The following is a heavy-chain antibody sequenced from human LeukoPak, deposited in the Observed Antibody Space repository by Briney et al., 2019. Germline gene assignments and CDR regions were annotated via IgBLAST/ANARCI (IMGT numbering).Heavy chain of an antibody. CDR3: AREGVGATDDAFDV. Sequence: SETLSLTCTVSGGSISSSSYYWGWIRQPPGKGLEWIGSIYYSGSTYYNPSLKSRVTISVDTSKNQFSLKLSSVTAADTAVYYCAREGVGATDDAFDVWGQGIVVTVSS. CDR2: IYYSGST. CDR1: GGSISSSSYY. D-gene: IGHD1-26*01. J-gene: IGHJ3*01. V-gene: IGHV4-39*02.